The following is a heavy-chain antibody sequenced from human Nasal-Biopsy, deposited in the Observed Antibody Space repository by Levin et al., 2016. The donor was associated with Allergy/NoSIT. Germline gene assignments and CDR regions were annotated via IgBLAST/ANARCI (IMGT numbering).Heavy chain of an antibody. CDR1: GVTFSSYA. CDR3: ASPVNYYKSNGYFLDAFDV. CDR2: IIPMFTTT. D-gene: IGHD3-22*01. Sequence: SVKVSCKASGVTFSSYALAWVRQAPGQGPEWMGGIIPMFTTTNYAQKFQGRVTITADKSTNTAYLELSSLRFEDTAVYYCASPVNYYKSNGYFLDAFDVWGQGTMVAVSS. J-gene: IGHJ3*01. V-gene: IGHV1-69*06.